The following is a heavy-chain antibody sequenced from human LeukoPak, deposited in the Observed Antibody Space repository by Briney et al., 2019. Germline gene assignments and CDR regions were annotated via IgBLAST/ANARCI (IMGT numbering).Heavy chain of an antibody. CDR2: ISSSSSYI. J-gene: IGHJ4*01. Sequence: GGSLRLSCAASGFTFSSYSMNWVRQAPGKGLEWVSSISSSSSYIYYADSVKGRFTISRDNAKNSLYLQMNSLRAEDTAVYYCARDQGVRGYCSGGSCYSGYWGHGTLVTVSS. CDR1: GFTFSSYS. V-gene: IGHV3-21*01. D-gene: IGHD2-15*01. CDR3: ARDQGVRGYCSGGSCYSGY.